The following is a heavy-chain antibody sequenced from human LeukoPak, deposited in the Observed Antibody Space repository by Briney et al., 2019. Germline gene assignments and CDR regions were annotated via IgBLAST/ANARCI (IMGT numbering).Heavy chain of an antibody. CDR3: ARGYDFWGGYYMDV. D-gene: IGHD3-3*01. V-gene: IGHV1-2*02. J-gene: IGHJ6*03. Sequence: ASVKLSCKASGYTFTGYYMHWVRQAPGHGLEWMGWINPNSGGTNYAQKFQGRVTMTRDTSISTAYMVLSRLRSDDTAVYYCARGYDFWGGYYMDVWDKGTTVTVSS. CDR1: GYTFTGYY. CDR2: INPNSGGT.